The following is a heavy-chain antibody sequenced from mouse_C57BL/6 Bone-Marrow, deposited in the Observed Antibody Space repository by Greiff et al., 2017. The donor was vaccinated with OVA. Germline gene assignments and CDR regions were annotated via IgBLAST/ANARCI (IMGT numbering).Heavy chain of an antibody. CDR3: ARGGLLRWVDYFDY. J-gene: IGHJ2*01. V-gene: IGHV1-69*01. Sequence: QVQLQQPGAELVMPGASVKLSCKASGYTFTSYWMHWVKQRPGQGLEWIGEIDPSDSYTNYNQKFKGKSTLTVDKSSSTAYMQLSSLTSEDSAVYYGARGGLLRWVDYFDYWGQGTTLTVSS. CDR1: GYTFTSYW. CDR2: IDPSDSYT. D-gene: IGHD1-1*01.